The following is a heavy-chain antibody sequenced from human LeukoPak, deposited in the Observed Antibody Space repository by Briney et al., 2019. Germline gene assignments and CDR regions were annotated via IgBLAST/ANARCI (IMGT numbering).Heavy chain of an antibody. J-gene: IGHJ4*02. CDR1: GYPINNAYY. CDR2: ISSRDSII. CDR3: ATGGACSGGSCYGYFDY. Sequence: PSETLSLTCAVSGYPINNAYYWVWIRQPPGKGLEWVSYISSRDSIIYYADYVKGRFTISRDNAKNSLYLQMNSLRAEDTAVYYCATGGACSGGSCYGYFDYWGQGTLVTVSS. D-gene: IGHD2-15*01. V-gene: IGHV3-11*04.